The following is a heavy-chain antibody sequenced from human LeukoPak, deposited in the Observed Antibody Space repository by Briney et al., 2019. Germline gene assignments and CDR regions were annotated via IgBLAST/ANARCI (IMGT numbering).Heavy chain of an antibody. CDR1: GYTFTSYY. J-gene: IGHJ5*02. Sequence: ASVKVSCKASGYTFTSYYMHWVRQAPGQGLEWMGIINPSGGSASYAQKFQGRVTMTRDTSTSTVYMELSSLRSEDTAVYYCARAITTTGHWFDPWGQGTLVTVSS. V-gene: IGHV1-46*01. CDR3: ARAITTTGHWFDP. D-gene: IGHD1-14*01. CDR2: INPSGGSA.